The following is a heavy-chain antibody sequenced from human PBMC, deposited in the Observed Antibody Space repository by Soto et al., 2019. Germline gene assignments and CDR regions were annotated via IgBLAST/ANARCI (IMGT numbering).Heavy chain of an antibody. CDR1: GGSISSYY. CDR2: IYYSGST. V-gene: IGHV4-59*01. J-gene: IGHJ4*02. D-gene: IGHD3-22*01. CDR3: AREGRDSSGPYYFDY. Sequence: SETLSLTYTVSGGSISSYYWSWIRQPPGKGLEWIGYIYYSGSTNYNPSLKSRVTISVDTSKNQFSLKLSSVTAADTAVYYCAREGRDSSGPYYFDYWGQGTLVTVSS.